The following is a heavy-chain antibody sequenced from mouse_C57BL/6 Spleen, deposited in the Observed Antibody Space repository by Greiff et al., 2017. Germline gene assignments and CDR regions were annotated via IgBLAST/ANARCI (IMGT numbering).Heavy chain of an antibody. CDR1: GFTFSSYA. Sequence: EVQLVESGGGLVKPGGSLKLPCAASGFTFSSYAMSWVRQTPEKRLEWVATISDGGSYTYYPDNVKCRFNISIDKAKNNLYLHMSHLKSEDTAMYYCARDDSAFDYWGQGTTLTVSS. CDR2: ISDGGSYT. J-gene: IGHJ2*01. D-gene: IGHD2-4*01. CDR3: ARDDSAFDY. V-gene: IGHV5-4*01.